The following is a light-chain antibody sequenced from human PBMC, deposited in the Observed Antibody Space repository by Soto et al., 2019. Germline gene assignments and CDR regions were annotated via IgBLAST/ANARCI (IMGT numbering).Light chain of an antibody. Sequence: DVVMTQSPLSLPVTLGQPASISCRSSQSLVYSDGNTYLNWFLQRPGQSPRRLIYKVSNRDSGVPDRFSGSGSGTDFTLKISRVEAEDVGVYYCMQGTHWPPTFGQGTRREIK. CDR2: KVS. CDR1: QSLVYSDGNTY. V-gene: IGKV2-30*01. CDR3: MQGTHWPPT. J-gene: IGKJ5*01.